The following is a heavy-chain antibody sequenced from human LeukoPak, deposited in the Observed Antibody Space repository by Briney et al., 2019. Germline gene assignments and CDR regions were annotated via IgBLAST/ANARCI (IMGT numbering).Heavy chain of an antibody. CDR3: ARGHSGSYWLIDY. CDR2: ISDDGSSK. J-gene: IGHJ4*02. D-gene: IGHD1-26*01. CDR1: GFTFRNHA. Sequence: GSSLRLSCAASGFTFRNHAIHWVRQAPGKGLEWVAVISDDGSSKYYADSVKGRFIISRDNSKNTLYLQMNSLRAEETAVYFCARGHSGSYWLIDYWGQGTLVIVSS. V-gene: IGHV3-30-3*01.